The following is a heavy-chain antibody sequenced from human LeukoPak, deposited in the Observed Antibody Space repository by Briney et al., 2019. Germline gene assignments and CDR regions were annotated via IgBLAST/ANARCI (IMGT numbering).Heavy chain of an antibody. CDR2: IYYSGNT. J-gene: IGHJ4*02. CDR3: ASTPHSSGWYIAPY. D-gene: IGHD6-13*01. Sequence: SETLSLTCTVSGGSISSSSYYWGWIRQPPGKGLEWIGCIYYSGNTYYNPSLKSRITLSVDTSKNQFSLKLSSVAAADTAVYYCASTPHSSGWYIAPYWGQGTLVSVSS. V-gene: IGHV4-39*01. CDR1: GGSISSSSYY.